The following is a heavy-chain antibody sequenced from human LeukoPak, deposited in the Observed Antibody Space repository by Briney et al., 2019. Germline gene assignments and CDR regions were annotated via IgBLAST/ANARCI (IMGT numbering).Heavy chain of an antibody. Sequence: GGSLRLSCAASGFTVSSNYISWVRQAPGKGLEWVSVIYSGGSTYYADSVKGRFTISRDNSKNTLYLQMNSLRAEDTAVYYCASGYYDSSGYYHDYWGQGTLVTVSS. CDR2: IYSGGST. CDR3: ASGYYDSSGYYHDY. J-gene: IGHJ4*02. CDR1: GFTVSSNY. D-gene: IGHD3-22*01. V-gene: IGHV3-53*01.